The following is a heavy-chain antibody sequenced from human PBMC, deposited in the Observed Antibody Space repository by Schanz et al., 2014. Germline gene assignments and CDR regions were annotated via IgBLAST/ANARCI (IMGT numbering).Heavy chain of an antibody. D-gene: IGHD1-26*01. J-gene: IGHJ4*02. V-gene: IGHV3-11*06. CDR1: GFTFNDYY. Sequence: QVQLVESGGGLVKPGGSLRLSCAASGFTFNDYYMNWIRQAPGKGLEWVSYISGSDNYINYADSVKGRFTISRDNAKNSLFLLMRSLRAEDSAVYDCARGARQYSGSDSPSDYWGQGTLVTVSS. CDR3: ARGARQYSGSDSPSDY. CDR2: ISGSDNYI.